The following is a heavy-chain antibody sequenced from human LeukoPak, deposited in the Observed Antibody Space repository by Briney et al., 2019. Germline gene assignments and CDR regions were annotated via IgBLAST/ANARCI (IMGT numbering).Heavy chain of an antibody. Sequence: ASVKVSCKTSGYTFTGYYIHWVRQAPGQGLEWMGRINPSSGGTNYAQNFQGRVTMTRDTSINTAYMELSVLRSDDTAMYYCAREDRSEVGYTHGPIGYWGQGTLVTVSS. J-gene: IGHJ4*02. V-gene: IGHV1-2*06. CDR2: INPSSGGT. CDR1: GYTFTGYY. D-gene: IGHD5-18*01. CDR3: AREDRSEVGYTHGPIGY.